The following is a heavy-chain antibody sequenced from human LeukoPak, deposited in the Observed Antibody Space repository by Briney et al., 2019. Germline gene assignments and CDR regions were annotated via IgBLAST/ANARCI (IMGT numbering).Heavy chain of an antibody. J-gene: IGHJ4*02. CDR2: ISSSGSTI. CDR3: AKTPTTVVTPLDY. Sequence: GGSLRLSCAASGFTFSRYEMNWVRQAPGKGVEWVSYISSSGSTIYYADSVKGRFTISRDNSKNTLYLQINSLRAEDTAVYYCAKTPTTVVTPLDYWGQGTQVTVSS. CDR1: GFTFSRYE. D-gene: IGHD4-23*01. V-gene: IGHV3-48*03.